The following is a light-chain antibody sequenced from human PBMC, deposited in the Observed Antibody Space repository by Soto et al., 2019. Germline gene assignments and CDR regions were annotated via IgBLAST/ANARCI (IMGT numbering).Light chain of an antibody. J-gene: IGKJ1*01. CDR3: QQYGSSPRT. V-gene: IGKV3-20*01. CDR1: QSVSSSY. CDR2: GAT. Sequence: EIVLTQSPGTLSLSPGERATLSCRASQSVSSSYLAWYQQKPGQAPRLLIYGATSRATGIPARFSGSGSGTDFTLTISSLEAEDSAVYYCQQYGSSPRTFGQGTKVEIK.